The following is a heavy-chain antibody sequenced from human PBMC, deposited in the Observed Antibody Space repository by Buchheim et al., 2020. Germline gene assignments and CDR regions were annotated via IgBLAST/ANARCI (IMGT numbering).Heavy chain of an antibody. D-gene: IGHD3-3*01. CDR2: IKQDGSEK. CDR3: ARDGGTGFWSGSFNPLDY. V-gene: IGHV3-7*01. CDR1: GFTFSSYW. Sequence: EVQLVESGGGLVQPGGSLRLSCAASGFTFSSYWMSWVRQAPGKGLEWVANIKQDGSEKYYMDSVKGRFTISRDNAKNSLYLQMNSLRAEDTAVYYCARDGGTGFWSGSFNPLDYWGQGIL. J-gene: IGHJ4*02.